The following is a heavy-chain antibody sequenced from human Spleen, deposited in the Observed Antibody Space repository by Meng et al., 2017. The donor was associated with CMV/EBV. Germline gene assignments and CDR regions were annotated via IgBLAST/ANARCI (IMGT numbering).Heavy chain of an antibody. J-gene: IGHJ4*02. CDR3: ARSIRYRGYFDY. V-gene: IGHV4-61*08. CDR2: VFYSGST. CDR1: GDSVSSAGYY. D-gene: IGHD5-12*01. Sequence: LETLSLTCTVSGDSVSSAGYYWNWIRQSPGRGLEWIGYVFYSGSTNYDPSLRSRVIISVDTSKNQFSLKLISVAAADTAVYFCARSIRYRGYFDYWGPGTLVTVSS.